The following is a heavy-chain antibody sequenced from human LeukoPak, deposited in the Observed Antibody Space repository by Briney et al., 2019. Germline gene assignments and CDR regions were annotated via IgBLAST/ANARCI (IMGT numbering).Heavy chain of an antibody. Sequence: ASVKVSCKASGYTFTSYDINWVRQATGQGLEWMGWMNPNSGNTGYAQKFQGRVTITRSTSISTAYMELSSLRSEDTAVYYCARVINRVGRRTARPAYYYMDVWGKGTTVTVSS. CDR2: MNPNSGNT. D-gene: IGHD2/OR15-2a*01. V-gene: IGHV1-8*03. J-gene: IGHJ6*03. CDR3: ARVINRVGRRTARPAYYYMDV. CDR1: GYTFTSYD.